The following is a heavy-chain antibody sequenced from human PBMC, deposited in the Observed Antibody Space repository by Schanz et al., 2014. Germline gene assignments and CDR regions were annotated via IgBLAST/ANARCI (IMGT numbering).Heavy chain of an antibody. D-gene: IGHD1-1*01. V-gene: IGHV3-74*02. Sequence: EVQLVESGGGVVRPGGSLRLSCAASGFTFENYALTWVRQVPGKGLEWVSRIKSDGSSTSYADSVTGRFTISRDNAKNTLFLQMNSLRAEDTAVYYCARGRVLESWGQGTLVTVSS. CDR2: IKSDGSST. J-gene: IGHJ5*02. CDR1: GFTFENYA. CDR3: ARGRVLES.